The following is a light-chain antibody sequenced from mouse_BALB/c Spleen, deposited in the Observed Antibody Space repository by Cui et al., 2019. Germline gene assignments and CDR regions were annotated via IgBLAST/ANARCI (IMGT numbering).Light chain of an antibody. CDR3: HQWSSYPWT. Sequence: QIVLTQSPAIMSASVGAEITLTCSASSSVSYMHWYQQKAGTSPKLLIYSTSNLASGVPSRFSGSGSGTFYSLTISSVEAEDAADYYCHQWSSYPWTFGGGTKLEIK. CDR2: STS. CDR1: SSVSY. V-gene: IGKV4-80*01. J-gene: IGKJ1*01.